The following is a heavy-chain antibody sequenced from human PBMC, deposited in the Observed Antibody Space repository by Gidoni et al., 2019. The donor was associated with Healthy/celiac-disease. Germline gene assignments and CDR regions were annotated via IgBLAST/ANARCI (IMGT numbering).Heavy chain of an antibody. Sequence: AVYGGSFSGYYWSWIRQPPGKGLEWIGEINHSGSTNYNPSLKSRVTISVDTSKNQCSLKLSSVTAADTAVYYCARGHLYYYDSSGYPSLYFDYWGQGTLVTVSS. CDR3: ARGHLYYYDSSGYPSLYFDY. D-gene: IGHD3-22*01. CDR1: GGSFSGYY. J-gene: IGHJ4*02. V-gene: IGHV4-34*01. CDR2: INHSGST.